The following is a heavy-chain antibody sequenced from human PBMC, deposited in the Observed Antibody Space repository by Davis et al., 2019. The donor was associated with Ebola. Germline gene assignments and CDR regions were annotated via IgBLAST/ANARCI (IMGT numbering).Heavy chain of an antibody. Sequence: MPSETLSLTCTVSGGSVSSGSYYWSWIRQPPEKGLEWVGYIYYSGSTNCNPSLKSRVTISVDTSKNQFSLKLSSVTAADTAVYYCARVVGSYYYGMDVWGQGTTVTVSS. J-gene: IGHJ6*02. V-gene: IGHV4-61*01. CDR3: ARVVGSYYYGMDV. CDR2: IYYSGST. CDR1: GGSVSSGSYY. D-gene: IGHD1-26*01.